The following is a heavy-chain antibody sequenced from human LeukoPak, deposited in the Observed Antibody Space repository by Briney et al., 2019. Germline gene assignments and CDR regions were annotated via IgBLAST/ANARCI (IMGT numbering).Heavy chain of an antibody. V-gene: IGHV3-23*01. CDR3: AKDFAVAGYSSGSVDY. D-gene: IGHD6-19*01. CDR1: GFTFSSYA. Sequence: PRGSLRLSCAASGFTFSSYAMSWVRQAPGKGLEWVSAISGSGGSTYYADSLKGRFTISRDNSKNTLYLQMNSLRAEDTAVYYCAKDFAVAGYSSGSVDYWGQGTLVTVSS. CDR2: ISGSGGST. J-gene: IGHJ4*02.